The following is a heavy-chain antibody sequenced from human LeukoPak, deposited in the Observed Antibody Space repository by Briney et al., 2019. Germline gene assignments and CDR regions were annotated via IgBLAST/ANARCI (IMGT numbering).Heavy chain of an antibody. D-gene: IGHD1-26*01. CDR1: GFTFSSYA. V-gene: IGHV3-30-3*01. CDR2: ISYDGSNK. Sequence: GGSLRLSCAASGFTFSSYAMHWVRQAPGKGLEWVAVISYDGSNKYYADSVKGRFTISRDNSKNTLYLQMNSLRAEDTAVYYCARDSGSFFFGDWGQGTLVTVSS. CDR3: ARDSGSFFFGD. J-gene: IGHJ4*02.